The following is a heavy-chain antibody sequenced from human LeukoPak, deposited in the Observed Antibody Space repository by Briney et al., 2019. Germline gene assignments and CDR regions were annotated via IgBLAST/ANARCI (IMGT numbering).Heavy chain of an antibody. CDR3: AKRGVVIRVILVGFLKEAYYFDS. D-gene: IGHD3-22*01. CDR1: GGSISSYY. Sequence: SETLSLTCTVSGGSISSYYWSWIRQPAGKGLEWIGRIYTSGSTNYNPSLKSRVTMSVDTSKNQFSLKLSSVTAADTAVYFCAKRGVVIRVILVGFLKEAYYFDSWGQGALVTVSS. CDR2: IYTSGST. J-gene: IGHJ4*02. V-gene: IGHV4-4*07.